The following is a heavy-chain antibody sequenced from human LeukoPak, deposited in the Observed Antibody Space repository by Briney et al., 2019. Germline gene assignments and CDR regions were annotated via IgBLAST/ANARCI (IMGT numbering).Heavy chain of an antibody. V-gene: IGHV4-4*09. CDR1: GGSISSYY. CDR3: ARGVYYYYYMDV. D-gene: IGHD2-8*01. CDR2: IYTSGST. Sequence: SETLSLTCSVSGGSISSYYWRWLRQPPGKGLEWIGYIYTSGSTNYNPSLKSRVTISVDTSKNQFSLKLSSVTAADTAVYYCARGVYYYYYMDVWGKGTTVTVSS. J-gene: IGHJ6*03.